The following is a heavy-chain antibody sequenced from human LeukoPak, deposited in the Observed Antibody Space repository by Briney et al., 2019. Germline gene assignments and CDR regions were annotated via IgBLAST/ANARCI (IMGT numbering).Heavy chain of an antibody. CDR3: ARATAAPSSYYFDH. D-gene: IGHD6-25*01. CDR2: IYENGNT. CDR1: GGSIRSSHSF. V-gene: IGHV4-39*07. J-gene: IGHJ4*02. Sequence: SETLSLTCSVSGGSIRSSHSFWGWIRQPLGKGLEWIATIYENGNTYYSPSLKSRVTISVDTSNNEFSLNLNSVTAADTAMYYCARATAAPSSYYFDHWGQGTLVTVSS.